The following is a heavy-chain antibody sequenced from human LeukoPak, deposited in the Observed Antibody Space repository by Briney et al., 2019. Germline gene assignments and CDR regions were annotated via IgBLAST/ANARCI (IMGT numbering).Heavy chain of an antibody. V-gene: IGHV3-23*01. CDR1: GFTVSAYA. D-gene: IGHD2-8*01. CDR2: IYDDNT. Sequence: PWVSLRLSCAASGFTVSAYAMAWVRQAPGKGLEWVSTIYDDNTYYADSVKGRFAISTDNSKNTLYLQMNSLRVEDTAVYYCARDLGYCTNGVCHTRFDYWGQGTLVAVSS. J-gene: IGHJ4*02. CDR3: ARDLGYCTNGVCHTRFDY.